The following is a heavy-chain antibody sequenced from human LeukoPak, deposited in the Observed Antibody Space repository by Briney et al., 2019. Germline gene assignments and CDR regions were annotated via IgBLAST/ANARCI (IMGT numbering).Heavy chain of an antibody. Sequence: ASVKVSCKASGGTFSSYAISRVRQAPGQGLEWMGGIIPIFGTANYAQKFQGRVTITADESTSTAYMELSSLRSEDTAVYYCATGSSSSGWYGFDPWGQGTLVTVSS. D-gene: IGHD6-19*01. CDR1: GGTFSSYA. J-gene: IGHJ5*02. CDR3: ATGSSSSGWYGFDP. V-gene: IGHV1-69*13. CDR2: IIPIFGTA.